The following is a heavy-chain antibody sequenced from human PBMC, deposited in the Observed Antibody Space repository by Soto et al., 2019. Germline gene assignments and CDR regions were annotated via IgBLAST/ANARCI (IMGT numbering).Heavy chain of an antibody. CDR2: ISVSGDNT. V-gene: IGHV3-23*01. CDR1: GFTFSTYA. Sequence: PGGSLRLSCAASGFTFSTYAMSWARQAPGKGLEWVSAISVSGDNTYYADSVKGRFTISRDNSKNTLFLQMNSLRAEDTAVYYCVKDRITSDWYGYFDYWGQGTLVTVSS. J-gene: IGHJ4*02. CDR3: VKDRITSDWYGYFDY. D-gene: IGHD6-19*01.